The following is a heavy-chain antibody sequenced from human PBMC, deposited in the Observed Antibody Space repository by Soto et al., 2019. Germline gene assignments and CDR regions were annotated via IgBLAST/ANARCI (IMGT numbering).Heavy chain of an antibody. Sequence: SETLSLTXTVSGGSISSGGYYWSWIRQHPGKGLEWIGYIYYSGSTYYNPSLKSQVTISVDTSKNQFSLKLSSVTAADTAVYYCARDEAAGFYGMDVWGQGTTVTVSS. CDR1: GGSISSGGYY. J-gene: IGHJ6*02. CDR2: IYYSGST. V-gene: IGHV4-31*01. CDR3: ARDEAAGFYGMDV. D-gene: IGHD6-13*01.